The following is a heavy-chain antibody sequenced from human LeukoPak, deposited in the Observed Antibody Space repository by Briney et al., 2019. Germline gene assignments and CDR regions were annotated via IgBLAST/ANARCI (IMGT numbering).Heavy chain of an antibody. CDR3: ARGVGDYIFPHYNFYMDV. CDR1: GFTFSSYE. D-gene: IGHD4-17*01. V-gene: IGHV3-48*03. J-gene: IGHJ6*03. CDR2: ISSSGSTI. Sequence: GGSLRLSCAASGFTFSSYEMNWVRQAPGKGLEWVSYISSSGSTIYYADSVKGRFTISRDNAKNSLYLQMNSLRAEDTAVYYCARGVGDYIFPHYNFYMDVWGKGTTVTVSS.